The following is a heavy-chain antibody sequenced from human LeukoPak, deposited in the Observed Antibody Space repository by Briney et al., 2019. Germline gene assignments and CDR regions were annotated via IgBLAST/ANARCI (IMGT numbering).Heavy chain of an antibody. Sequence: GGSLRLSCAASGFTFSNYGMHWVRQAPGKGLEWVASIRYDGFNKYYADSLKGRFTISRDNSKNTLYLQMNSLRAEDTAVYYCAKDRALITMIPFDYWGQGTLVTVSS. CDR3: AKDRALITMIPFDY. J-gene: IGHJ4*02. CDR2: IRYDGFNK. V-gene: IGHV3-30*02. D-gene: IGHD3-22*01. CDR1: GFTFSNYG.